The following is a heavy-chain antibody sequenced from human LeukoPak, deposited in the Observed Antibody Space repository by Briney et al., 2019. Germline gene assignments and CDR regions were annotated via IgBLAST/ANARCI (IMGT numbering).Heavy chain of an antibody. D-gene: IGHD1-26*01. CDR1: GYSFTSYW. V-gene: IGHV5-10-1*01. Sequence: GESLKISCKGSGYSFTSYWISWVRQLHGKGLEWMGRIDPSDSYTNYSPSFQGHVTISADKSISTAYLQWSSLKASDTAMYYCARHYSGSYPDIWGQGTMVTVSS. CDR2: IDPSDSYT. CDR3: ARHYSGSYPDI. J-gene: IGHJ3*02.